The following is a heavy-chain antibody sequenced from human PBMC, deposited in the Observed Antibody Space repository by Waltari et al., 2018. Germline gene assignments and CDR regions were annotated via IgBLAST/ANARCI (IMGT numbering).Heavy chain of an antibody. J-gene: IGHJ3*02. V-gene: IGHV4-59*01. CDR2: IYYSGST. Sequence: QVQLQASGPGLVKPSETLSLTCTVSGGSISSYYWSWIRQPPGKGLEWIGYIYYSGSTTYTPSLKSRVTIQVDTSKNQFALKLSSGTAADTAVYYCARGGDDAFDIWGQGTMVTVSS. D-gene: IGHD1-26*01. CDR1: GGSISSYY. CDR3: ARGGDDAFDI.